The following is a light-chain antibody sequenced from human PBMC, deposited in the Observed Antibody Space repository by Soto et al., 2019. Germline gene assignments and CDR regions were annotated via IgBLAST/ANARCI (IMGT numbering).Light chain of an antibody. CDR1: NIGSKS. CDR2: DGS. J-gene: IGLJ1*01. Sequence: YELTHPPSVSVAPGQTARIPCGGDNIGSKSVYWYQQKPGQAPVVVVYDGSDRPSGIPERFSGSNSGTTATLTISRVEAGDEADYFCQVWDSTSDHYVFGAGTKVTVL. CDR3: QVWDSTSDHYV. V-gene: IGLV3-21*02.